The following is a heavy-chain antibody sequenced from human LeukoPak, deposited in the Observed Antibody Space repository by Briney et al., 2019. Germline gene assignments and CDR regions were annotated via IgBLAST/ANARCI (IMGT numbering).Heavy chain of an antibody. CDR2: INTNTGNP. CDR3: ARDLVPGYSGSPERDY. D-gene: IGHD1-26*01. CDR1: GYTFTSYA. V-gene: IGHV7-4-1*02. Sequence: ASVKVSCKASGYTFTSYAMNWVRQAPGQGLEWMGWINTNTGNPTYAQGFTGRFVFSLDTSVGTAYLQISSLKAEDTAVYYCARDLVPGYSGSPERDYWGQGTLVTVSS. J-gene: IGHJ4*02.